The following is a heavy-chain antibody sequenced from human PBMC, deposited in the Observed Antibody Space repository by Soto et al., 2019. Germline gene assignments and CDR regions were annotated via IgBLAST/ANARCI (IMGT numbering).Heavy chain of an antibody. J-gene: IGHJ5*02. D-gene: IGHD2-15*01. CDR2: ISAYNGNT. CDR3: ARVHLGDFSGGSCYARWFGP. V-gene: IGHV1-18*01. Sequence: QVPLVQSGAEVKKPGASVKVSCKASGYTFTSYGISWVRQAPGQGLEWMGWISAYNGNTTYAQKLQGRDTMTTDTSASTADMELSSLRSDDTAVDYCARVHLGDFSGGSCYARWFGPWGQGTLVTVSA. CDR1: GYTFTSYG.